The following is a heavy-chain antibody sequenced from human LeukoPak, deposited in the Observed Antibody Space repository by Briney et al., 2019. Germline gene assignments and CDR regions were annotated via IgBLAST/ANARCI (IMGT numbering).Heavy chain of an antibody. Sequence: GGSLRLSWAASGSPFDTYAWNWVRKAPGKGLEWVSVTTDSGGGTFYADSVKGRFTISRDNFNNMLYLQMNSLRAEDTAVYYCARRQGSYFDTSGYYYGWGQGTLVTVSS. D-gene: IGHD3-22*01. CDR1: GSPFDTYA. CDR2: TTDSGGGT. V-gene: IGHV3-23*01. CDR3: ARRQGSYFDTSGYYYG. J-gene: IGHJ4*02.